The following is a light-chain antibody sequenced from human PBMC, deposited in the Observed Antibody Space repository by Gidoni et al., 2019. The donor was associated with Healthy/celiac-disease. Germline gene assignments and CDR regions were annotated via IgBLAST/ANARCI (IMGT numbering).Light chain of an antibody. V-gene: IGLV2-8*01. J-gene: IGLJ2*01. Sequence: QSALTQPPSASGSPGQSVTISCTGTSSDVGGYNYVPWYQQHPGKAPKLMIYEVSKRPSGVPDRFSGSKSGNTASLTVSGLQAEDEADYYCSSYAGSNNFGVVFGGGTKLTVL. CDR1: SSDVGGYNY. CDR2: EVS. CDR3: SSYAGSNNFGVV.